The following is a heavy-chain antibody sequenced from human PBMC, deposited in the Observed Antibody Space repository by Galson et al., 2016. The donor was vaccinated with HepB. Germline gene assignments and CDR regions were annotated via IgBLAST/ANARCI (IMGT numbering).Heavy chain of an antibody. V-gene: IGHV3-23*01. CDR2: VSGSGDNT. CDR3: AKGRSAIAAAGLNY. D-gene: IGHD6-13*01. CDR1: TFTFGTYA. J-gene: IGHJ4*02. Sequence: SLRLSCAASTFTFGTYAMSWVRQAPGKGLEWVSVVSGSGDNTYYADSVKGRLTISRDNSNNTLFLQMNSLRVEDTAVYYCAKGRSAIAAAGLNYWGQGTLVTVSS.